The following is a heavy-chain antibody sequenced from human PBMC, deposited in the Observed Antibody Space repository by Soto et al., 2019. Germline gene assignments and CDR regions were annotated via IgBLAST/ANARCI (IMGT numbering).Heavy chain of an antibody. CDR3: VRLVGNSWLDY. Sequence: SQTLSLTCDISGDSVSTGSATWNWSRQSPSRGLEWLGRTYYRSKWYYDYAVSVRSRMSINPDTSKNQFSLQLNSVTPADTAVYYCVRLVGNSWLDYWGPGTLVTV. J-gene: IGHJ4*02. CDR2: TYYRSKWYY. CDR1: GDSVSTGSAT. D-gene: IGHD6-13*01. V-gene: IGHV6-1*01.